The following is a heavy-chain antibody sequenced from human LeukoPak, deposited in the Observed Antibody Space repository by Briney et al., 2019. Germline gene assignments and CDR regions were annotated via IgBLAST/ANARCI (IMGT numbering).Heavy chain of an antibody. CDR1: GGSISSYY. CDR3: ARGQNSSSWLNYYYYYGMDV. Sequence: SETLSLTCTVSGGSISSYYWSWIRQPPGKGLEWIGYIYYSGSTNYNPSLKSRVTISVDTSKNQFSLKLSSVTAADTAVYYCARGQNSSSWLNYYYYYGMDVWGQGTTVTVSS. CDR2: IYYSGST. V-gene: IGHV4-59*01. D-gene: IGHD6-13*01. J-gene: IGHJ6*02.